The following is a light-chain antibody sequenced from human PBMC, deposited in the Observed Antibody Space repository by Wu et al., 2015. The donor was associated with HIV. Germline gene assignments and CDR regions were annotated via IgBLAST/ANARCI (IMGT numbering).Light chain of an antibody. CDR1: RDISYY. V-gene: IGKV1-27*01. CDR2: AAS. CDR3: QRYNTVPRT. J-gene: IGKJ1*01. Sequence: DIQMTQSPSSLSASVGDRVTLTCRASRDISYYLAWYQQKPGKVPRLLIYAASTLQSGVPSRFSGSGSGTEFTLTISSLQPEDVXTYYCQRYNTVPRTFGQGTKVEIK.